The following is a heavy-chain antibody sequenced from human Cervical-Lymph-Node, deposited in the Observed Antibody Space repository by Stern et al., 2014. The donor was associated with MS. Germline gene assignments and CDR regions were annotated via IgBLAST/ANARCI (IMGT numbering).Heavy chain of an antibody. CDR1: GGTFTTSA. V-gene: IGHV1-69*01. CDR3: ASPSTVTVVAMDV. Sequence: QMQLVQSGAEVKKPGSSVKVSCKASGGTFTTSAINWVRQAPGQGLEWMGGIIPIFGTPNYAQSFQGRVTITADDSTSTAYMELSSLRSEDTAVYYCASPSTVTVVAMDVWGQGTTVTVSS. CDR2: IIPIFGTP. D-gene: IGHD4-17*01. J-gene: IGHJ6*02.